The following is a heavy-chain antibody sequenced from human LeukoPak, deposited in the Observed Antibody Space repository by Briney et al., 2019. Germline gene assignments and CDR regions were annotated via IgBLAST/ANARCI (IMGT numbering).Heavy chain of an antibody. V-gene: IGHV4-59*01. CDR3: ARGRSGDAFDI. J-gene: IGHJ3*02. D-gene: IGHD3-3*01. CDR1: GGSISSYY. CDR2: IYYSGST. Sequence: SETLSLTCTVSGGSISSYYWSWIRQPPGKGLEWIGYIYYSGSTNYSPSLKSRVTISVDTSKNQFSLKLSSVTAADTAVYYCARGRSGDAFDIWGQGTMVTVSS.